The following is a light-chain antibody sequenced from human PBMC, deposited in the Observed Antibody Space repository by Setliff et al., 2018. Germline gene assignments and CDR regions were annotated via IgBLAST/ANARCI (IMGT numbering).Light chain of an antibody. CDR1: SSNIGAGSD. CDR3: QSYDSDVLYV. J-gene: IGLJ1*01. CDR2: GNN. V-gene: IGLV1-40*01. Sequence: QSVLTQPPSVSGAPGQRVTISCTGSSSNIGAGSDVHWYQQLPGTAPKLLIYGNNNRPSGVPDRFSASKSGTSASLAITGLQAEDEADYYCQSYDSDVLYVFGTGTKVTVL.